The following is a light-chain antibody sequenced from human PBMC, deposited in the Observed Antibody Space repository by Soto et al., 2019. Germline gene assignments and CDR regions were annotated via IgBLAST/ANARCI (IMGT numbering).Light chain of an antibody. CDR2: DAS. CDR3: QQRTNWPIT. J-gene: IGKJ5*01. CDR1: QTVSSY. V-gene: IGKV3-11*01. Sequence: EIVLTQSPATLSLSPGESATLSCRASQTVSSYLAWYQQKPGQAPRLLIYDASNRATGIPGRFSGSGTGTDCTLTISSLEPEDFAIYYCQQRTNWPITFGQGTRLEIK.